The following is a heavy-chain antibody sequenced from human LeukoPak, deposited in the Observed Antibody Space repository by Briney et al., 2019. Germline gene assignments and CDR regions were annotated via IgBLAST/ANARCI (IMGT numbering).Heavy chain of an antibody. CDR2: ISWNSGSI. V-gene: IGHV3-9*01. Sequence: GRSLRLSCAASGFTFDDYAMHWVRQAPGKVLEWVSGISWNSGSIGYADSVKGRFTISRDNAKNSLYLQMNSLRAEDTALYYCAKDSGSQNTDFDYWGQGTLVTVSS. CDR1: GFTFDDYA. J-gene: IGHJ4*02. CDR3: AKDSGSQNTDFDY. D-gene: IGHD1-26*01.